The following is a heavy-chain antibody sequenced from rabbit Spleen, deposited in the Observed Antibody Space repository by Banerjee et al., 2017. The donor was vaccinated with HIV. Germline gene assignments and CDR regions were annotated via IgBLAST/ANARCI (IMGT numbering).Heavy chain of an antibody. D-gene: IGHD4-1*01. V-gene: IGHV1S45*01. J-gene: IGHJ3*01. CDR3: ARGGDWGIRLDL. CDR2: IDTTGGNT. CDR1: GFDLSTNQW. Sequence: QEQLEESGGDLVKPEGSLTLTCKASGFDLSTNQWICWVRQAPGKGLEWIACIDTTGGNTWYASWAKGRFTISKTSSTTVTLQMTSLAAADTATYFCARGGDWGIRLDLWGPGTLVTVS.